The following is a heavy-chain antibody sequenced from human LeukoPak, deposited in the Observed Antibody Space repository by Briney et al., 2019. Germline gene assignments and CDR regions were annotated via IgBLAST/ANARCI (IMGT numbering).Heavy chain of an antibody. J-gene: IGHJ5*02. CDR2: ISAYNGNT. D-gene: IGHD6-13*01. CDR3: ARDPVAAAGLYNWFDP. CDR1: GYTFTSYG. Sequence: ASVKVSCKASGYTFTSYGISWVRQAPGQGLEWMGWISAYNGNTNYAQKLQGRVTMTTDTSTSTAYMELRSLRSDDTAVYYCARDPVAAAGLYNWFDPWGQGTLVTVSS. V-gene: IGHV1-18*01.